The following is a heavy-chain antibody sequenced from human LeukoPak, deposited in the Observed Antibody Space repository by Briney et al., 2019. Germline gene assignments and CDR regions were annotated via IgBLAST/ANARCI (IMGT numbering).Heavy chain of an antibody. V-gene: IGHV1-69*04. D-gene: IGHD2-2*01. J-gene: IGHJ5*02. CDR3: ATLRGGDIVVVPAAKGFDP. Sequence: ASVKVSCKASGGTFSSYAISWVRQAPGQGLEWMGRIIPILGIANYAQKFQGRVTITADKSTSTAYMELSSLRSEDTAVYYCATLRGGDIVVVPAAKGFDPWGQGTLVTVSS. CDR1: GGTFSSYA. CDR2: IIPILGIA.